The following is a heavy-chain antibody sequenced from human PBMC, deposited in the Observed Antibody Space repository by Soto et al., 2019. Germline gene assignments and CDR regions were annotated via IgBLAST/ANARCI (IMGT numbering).Heavy chain of an antibody. CDR3: TTDLVGLSERRV. CDR2: IKSKTDGGTT. Sequence: EVQLVESGGGLVKPGGSLRLSCAASGFTFSNAWMSWVRQAPGKGLEWVGRIKSKTDGGTTDYAAPVKGRFTISRDDSKNTLYLQMNSLKTEDTAVYYCTTDLVGLSERRVWGQGTLVTVSS. J-gene: IGHJ4*02. D-gene: IGHD1-1*01. CDR1: GFTFSNAW. V-gene: IGHV3-15*01.